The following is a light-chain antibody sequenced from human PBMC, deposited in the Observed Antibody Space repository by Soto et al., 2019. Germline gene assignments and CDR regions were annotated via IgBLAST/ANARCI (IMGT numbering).Light chain of an antibody. CDR2: ASS. Sequence: EIELTQSPCTMSLSPGERVTLSCRASQAVGSKYLAWYQQKPGQPPRLLIYASSNIANDVSDRFSGSGSGTDFTLTINRLEAQDFAVYFCQQYTNSPLTFGPGTKVEMK. CDR3: QQYTNSPLT. CDR1: QAVGSKY. V-gene: IGKV3-20*01. J-gene: IGKJ3*01.